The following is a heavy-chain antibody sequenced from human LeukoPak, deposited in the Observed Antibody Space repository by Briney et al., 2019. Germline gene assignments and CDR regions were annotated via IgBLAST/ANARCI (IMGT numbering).Heavy chain of an antibody. V-gene: IGHV4-39*01. CDR1: GGSISSSSYY. Sequence: TSETLSLTCTVSGGSISSSSYYWGWIRQPPGKGLEWIGSIYYSGSTYYNPSLKSRVTISVDTSKNQFSLKLSSVTAADTAVYYCARLQDYYDSSGSLRQEFDYWGQGTLVTVSS. D-gene: IGHD3-22*01. CDR3: ARLQDYYDSSGSLRQEFDY. CDR2: IYYSGST. J-gene: IGHJ4*02.